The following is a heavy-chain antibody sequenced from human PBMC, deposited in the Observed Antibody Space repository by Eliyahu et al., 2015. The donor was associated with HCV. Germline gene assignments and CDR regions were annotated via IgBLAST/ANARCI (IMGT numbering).Heavy chain of an antibody. Sequence: QLQLQESGPGLVKPSETLSLTCTVSGGSISSSSYYWGWIRQPPGKGLEWIGSIYYSGSTYYNPSLKSRVTISVDTSKNQFSLKLSSVTAADTAVYYCARYWQAAAGFNNWFDPWGQGTLVTVSS. D-gene: IGHD6-13*01. J-gene: IGHJ5*02. CDR1: GGSISSSSYY. V-gene: IGHV4-39*01. CDR3: ARYWQAAAGFNNWFDP. CDR2: IYYSGST.